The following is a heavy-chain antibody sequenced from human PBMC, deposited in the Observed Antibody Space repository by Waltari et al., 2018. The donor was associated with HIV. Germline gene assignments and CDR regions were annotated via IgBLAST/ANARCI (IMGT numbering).Heavy chain of an antibody. V-gene: IGHV3-23*01. CDR3: AKHQDIVVVVAAGGMDV. Sequence: EVQLLESGGGLVQPGGSLRLSCAASGFTFSSYAMSWVRQAPGKGLEWVSAISGSGGSTYYADSVKGRFTISRDNSKNTLYLQMNSLRAEDTAVYYCAKHQDIVVVVAAGGMDVWGQGTTVTVSS. J-gene: IGHJ6*02. D-gene: IGHD2-15*01. CDR1: GFTFSSYA. CDR2: ISGSGGST.